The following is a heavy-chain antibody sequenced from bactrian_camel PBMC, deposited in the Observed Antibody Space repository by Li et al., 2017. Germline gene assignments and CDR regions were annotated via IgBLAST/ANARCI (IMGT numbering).Heavy chain of an antibody. Sequence: HVQLVESGGGSVQAGGSLRLSCEVSEIPYNRACMGWFRQAPGAEREGVAQIYSDTDATYYADSVKGRFTISQDKAKAVVYLQMNNLKTEDTGMYYCAARDNWYCRRVPHHKFEYWGQGTQVTVS. V-gene: IGHV3S5*01. D-gene: IGHD7*01. CDR3: AARDNWYCRRVPHHKFEY. CDR1: EIPYNRAC. CDR2: IYSDTDAT. J-gene: IGHJ4*01.